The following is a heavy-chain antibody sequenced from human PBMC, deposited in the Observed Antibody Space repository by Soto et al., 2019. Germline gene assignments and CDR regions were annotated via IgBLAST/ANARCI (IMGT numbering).Heavy chain of an antibody. V-gene: IGHV5-51*01. CDR1: GYSFTSYW. CDR2: IYPGDSDT. Sequence: PGESLKISCKGSGYSFTSYWIGWVRQMPGKGLEWMGIIYPGDSDTRCSPSFQGQVTISADKSISTAYLQWSSLKASDTAMYYCAINMSPYSGSYSRFDYWGQGTLVTVSS. D-gene: IGHD1-26*01. CDR3: AINMSPYSGSYSRFDY. J-gene: IGHJ4*02.